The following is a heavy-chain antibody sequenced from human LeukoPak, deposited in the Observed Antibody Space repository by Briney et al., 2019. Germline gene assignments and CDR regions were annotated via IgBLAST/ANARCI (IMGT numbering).Heavy chain of an antibody. CDR2: ISAYNGNT. D-gene: IGHD2-2*01. J-gene: IGHJ3*02. V-gene: IGHV1-18*01. CDR1: GYTFTSYG. Sequence: ASVKVSCKASGYTFTSYGISWVRQAPGQGLEWMGWISAYNGNTNYAQKLQGRVTMTTDTSTSTAYMELRSLRSDDTAVYYCARDVVRSSNLGSPDAFDIWGQGTMVTVSS. CDR3: ARDVVRSSNLGSPDAFDI.